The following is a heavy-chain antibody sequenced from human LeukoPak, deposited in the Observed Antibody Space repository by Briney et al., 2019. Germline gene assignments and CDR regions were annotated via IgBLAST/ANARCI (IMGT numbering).Heavy chain of an antibody. CDR3: AKDRRRTAMAQDYFDY. J-gene: IGHJ4*02. D-gene: IGHD5-18*01. Sequence: PGGSLRLSCAASGFTFSSYGMHWVRQAPGKGLEWVTFIQYDGSNKYCADSVKGRFTISRDNSNNTLYLQMNSLRAEDTAIYYCAKDRRRTAMAQDYFDYWGQGTLVTVSS. CDR2: IQYDGSNK. CDR1: GFTFSSYG. V-gene: IGHV3-30*02.